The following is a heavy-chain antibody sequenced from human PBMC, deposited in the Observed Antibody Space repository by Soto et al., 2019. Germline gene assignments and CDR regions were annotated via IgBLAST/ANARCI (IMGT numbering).Heavy chain of an antibody. J-gene: IGHJ4*02. D-gene: IGHD2-21*02. CDR3: ARQRTTVVTQAYFDH. Sequence: SETLSLTCIVSGESISSSSYYWGWIRQPPGKGLEWIGSIYYSGRTYYNPSFKSRVTISIDTSKNQFSLKLSSVTATDTAVYYCARQRTTVVTQAYFDHWGQGALVTISS. V-gene: IGHV4-39*01. CDR2: IYYSGRT. CDR1: GESISSSSYY.